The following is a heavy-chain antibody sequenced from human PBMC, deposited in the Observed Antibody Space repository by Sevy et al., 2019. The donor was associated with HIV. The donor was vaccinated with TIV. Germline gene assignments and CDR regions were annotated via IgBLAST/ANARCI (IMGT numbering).Heavy chain of an antibody. CDR3: ARDCSSTSCLWGMDV. V-gene: IGHV3-7*03. D-gene: IGHD2-2*01. CDR1: GFTFSSYW. J-gene: IGHJ6*02. CDR2: IKLDGSEK. Sequence: GGSLRLTCAASGFTFSSYWMSWVRQAPGKGLEWVANIKLDGSEKYYVNYVKGRFTISRDNPKNSLYLQMNSLRAEDTAVYYCARDCSSTSCLWGMDVWGQGTTVTVSS.